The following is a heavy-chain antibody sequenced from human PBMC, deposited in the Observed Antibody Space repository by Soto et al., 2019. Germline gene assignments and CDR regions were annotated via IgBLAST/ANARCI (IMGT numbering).Heavy chain of an antibody. Sequence: PGGSLRLSCAASGFTFDDYAIHWVRQAPGKGLEWPSGISWNSAKIDYADSVKGRFTISRDNAKNSPYLQMNSLRPDDTALYYCAKDITYSGSSGFDYWGRGTLVTVSS. CDR3: AKDITYSGSSGFDY. D-gene: IGHD6-6*01. CDR1: GFTFDDYA. CDR2: ISWNSAKI. V-gene: IGHV3-9*01. J-gene: IGHJ4*02.